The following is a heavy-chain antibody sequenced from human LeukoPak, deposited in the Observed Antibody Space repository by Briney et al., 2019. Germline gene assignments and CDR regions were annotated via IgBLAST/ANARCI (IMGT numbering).Heavy chain of an antibody. CDR1: GGSISSYY. CDR2: IYYSGST. Sequence: SETLSLTCTVSGGSISSYYWSWIRQPPGKGLEWIGYIYYSGSTNYNPSLKSRVTISVDTSKNQFSLKLSSVTAADTAVYYCARGGYGMDVWGQGTTVTVSS. CDR3: ARGGYGMDV. J-gene: IGHJ6*02. V-gene: IGHV4-59*12.